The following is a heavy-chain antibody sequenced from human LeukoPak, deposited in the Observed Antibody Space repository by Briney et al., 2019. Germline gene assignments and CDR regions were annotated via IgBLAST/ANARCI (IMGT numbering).Heavy chain of an antibody. CDR3: ARDSSYGSNFDHFDY. Sequence: GGSLRLSCAASGFTFSSYGMHWVRQAPGKGLEWVAFIQYDGSKSYHADSVKGRFTISRDNAKNSLYLQMNSLRAEDMAVYYCARDSSYGSNFDHFDYWGQGTLVTVSS. CDR1: GFTFSSYG. CDR2: IQYDGSKS. D-gene: IGHD4/OR15-4a*01. J-gene: IGHJ4*02. V-gene: IGHV3-30*02.